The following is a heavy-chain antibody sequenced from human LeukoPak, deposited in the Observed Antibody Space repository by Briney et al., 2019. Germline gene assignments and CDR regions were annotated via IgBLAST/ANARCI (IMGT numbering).Heavy chain of an antibody. Sequence: ASVTVSCKASGYTFTSYGISWVRQAPGQGLEWMGWISAYNGNTNYAQKLQGRVTMTTDTSTSTAYMELRSLRSDDTAVYYCARDRATIFGVVIFDYWGQGTLVTVSS. D-gene: IGHD3-3*01. J-gene: IGHJ4*02. CDR3: ARDRATIFGVVIFDY. CDR2: ISAYNGNT. CDR1: GYTFTSYG. V-gene: IGHV1-18*01.